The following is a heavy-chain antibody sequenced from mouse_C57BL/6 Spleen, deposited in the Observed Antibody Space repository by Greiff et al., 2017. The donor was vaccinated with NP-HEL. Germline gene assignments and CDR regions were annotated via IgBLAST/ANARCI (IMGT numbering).Heavy chain of an antibody. D-gene: IGHD1-1*01. CDR3: AREVITTVGEYYYAMDY. CDR1: GYAFSSYW. J-gene: IGHJ4*01. V-gene: IGHV1-80*01. CDR2: IYPGDGDT. Sequence: VQLQQSGAELVKPGASVKISCKASGYAFSSYWMNWVKQRPGKGLEWIGQIYPGDGDTNYNGKFKGKATLTADKSSSTAYMQLSSLTSEDSAVYFCAREVITTVGEYYYAMDYWGQGTSVTVSS.